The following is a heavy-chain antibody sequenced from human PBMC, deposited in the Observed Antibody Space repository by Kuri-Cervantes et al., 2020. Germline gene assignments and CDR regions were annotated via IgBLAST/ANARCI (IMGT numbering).Heavy chain of an antibody. CDR2: IYYSGNT. CDR1: GGSISSYY. J-gene: IGHJ5*02. Sequence: LRLSCTVSGGSISSYYWNWIRQPPGKGLEWIGYIYYSGNTNYNPSLKSRVTISADTSKNQFSLKLTSVTAADTAVYYCARAKTGGYCSGGSCYLNWFDPWGQGTLVTVSS. CDR3: ARAKTGGYCSGGSCYLNWFDP. D-gene: IGHD2-15*01. V-gene: IGHV4-59*01.